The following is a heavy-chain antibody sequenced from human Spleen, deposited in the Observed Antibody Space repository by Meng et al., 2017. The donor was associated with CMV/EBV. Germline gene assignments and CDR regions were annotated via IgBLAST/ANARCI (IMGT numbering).Heavy chain of an antibody. Sequence: GESLKISCAASGFTFSSHWMTWVRQAPGKGLEWVANINQDGSQKNYVDSVKGRFTISRDNAKNSLFLQMNSLRAEDTAVYYCATQNSFRHDYWGRGTLVTVSS. CDR3: ATQNSFRHDY. CDR1: GFTFSSHW. J-gene: IGHJ4*02. V-gene: IGHV3-7*01. CDR2: INQDGSQK.